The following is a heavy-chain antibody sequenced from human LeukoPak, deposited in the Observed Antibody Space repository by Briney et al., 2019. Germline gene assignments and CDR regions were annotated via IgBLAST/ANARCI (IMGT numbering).Heavy chain of an antibody. D-gene: IGHD6-19*01. V-gene: IGHV1-69*04. CDR3: ARAPIAVAGLAFDI. J-gene: IGHJ3*02. CDR2: IIPILGIA. Sequence: SVKVSCKASGGTFSSYAISWVRQAPGQGLEWMGRIIPILGIANYAQKFQGRVTITADKSASTAYMELSSLRSEDTAVYYCARAPIAVAGLAFDIWGQGTMVTVSS. CDR1: GGTFSSYA.